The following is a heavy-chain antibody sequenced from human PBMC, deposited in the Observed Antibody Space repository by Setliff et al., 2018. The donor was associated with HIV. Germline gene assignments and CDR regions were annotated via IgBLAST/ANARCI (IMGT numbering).Heavy chain of an antibody. CDR1: GYTFTAYG. CDR3: ARGRYNSRIDV. V-gene: IGHV1-18*01. J-gene: IGHJ6*02. CDR2: ISTYSDET. D-gene: IGHD5-18*01. Sequence: RASVKVSCKPSGYTFTAYGLSWVRQAPGQGLEWMGWISTYSDETSYAQKLQGRVTMTTDTSTSTAYMELRRLRFDDTAVYYCARGRYNSRIDVWGQGTTVTVSS.